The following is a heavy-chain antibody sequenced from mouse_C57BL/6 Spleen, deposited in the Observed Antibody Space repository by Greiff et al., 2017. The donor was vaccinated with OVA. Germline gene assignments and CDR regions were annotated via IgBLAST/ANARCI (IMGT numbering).Heavy chain of an antibody. CDR3: ARYGSSYYFGY. CDR1: GYTFTSYW. J-gene: IGHJ2*01. Sequence: QVQLQQPGAELVKPGASVKLSCKASGYTFTSYWMHWVKQRPGQGLEWIGMIHPNSGSTNYNEKFKSKATLTVDKSSSTAYMQLSSLTSEDSAVYYCARYGSSYYFGYWGQCTTLTVSS. D-gene: IGHD1-1*01. CDR2: IHPNSGST. V-gene: IGHV1-64*01.